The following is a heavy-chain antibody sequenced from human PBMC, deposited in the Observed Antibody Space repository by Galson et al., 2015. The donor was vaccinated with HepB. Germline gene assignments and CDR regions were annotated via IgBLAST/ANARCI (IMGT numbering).Heavy chain of an antibody. J-gene: IGHJ4*02. D-gene: IGHD4-23*01. V-gene: IGHV1-69*04. CDR1: GGTFTTYG. Sequence: SCKASGGTFTTYGISWVRQAPGQGLEWMGRIIPILGIANYAQKFQGRVTITADKSTSTAYMELSSLRSEDTAVYYCARGGDYGGNSDFDYWGQGTLVTVSS. CDR3: ARGGDYGGNSDFDY. CDR2: IIPILGIA.